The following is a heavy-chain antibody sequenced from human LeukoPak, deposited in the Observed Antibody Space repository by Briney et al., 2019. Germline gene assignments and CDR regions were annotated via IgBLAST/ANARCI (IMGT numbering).Heavy chain of an antibody. V-gene: IGHV3-7*03. D-gene: IGHD3-10*01. CDR3: ATGTYWRLDD. Sequence: GGSLRLSCEVSGPSISHFWMSWIRQTPGKGLEWVAKINRDGQERNYVDSVKGRFSISRDNANNLLYLHMNTLGIEDTAMYYCATGTYWRLDDWGQGTLVTVSS. CDR1: GPSISHFW. CDR2: INRDGQER. J-gene: IGHJ4*02.